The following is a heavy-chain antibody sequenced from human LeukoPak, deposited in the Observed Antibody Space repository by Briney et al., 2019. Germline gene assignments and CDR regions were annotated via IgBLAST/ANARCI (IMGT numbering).Heavy chain of an antibody. D-gene: IGHD3-16*01. CDR1: GFTFTAFH. J-gene: IGHJ4*02. Sequence: ASVKVSCKASGFTFTAFHIHWVRQAPGQGLEWVGCLNDAAGVTSYAQNFQGRVTLTRDTSISTAYMELNSLTSDDTAVYFCTREKAPIGDFDSWGQGTLVTVSS. V-gene: IGHV1-2*02. CDR3: TREKAPIGDFDS. CDR2: LNDAAGVT.